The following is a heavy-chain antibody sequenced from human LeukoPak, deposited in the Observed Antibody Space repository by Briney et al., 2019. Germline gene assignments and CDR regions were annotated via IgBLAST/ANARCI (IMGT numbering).Heavy chain of an antibody. V-gene: IGHV1-69-2*01. J-gene: IGHJ4*02. CDR2: VDPEDGET. CDR3: ATWGVVAATVIFDY. CDR1: GYTFTDYY. Sequence: ASVTVSCKVSGYTFTDYYMHWVQQAPGKGLEWMGLVDPEDGETMYAEKFQGRVTITADTSTDTAYMELSSLRSEDTAVYYCATWGVVAATVIFDYWGQGTLVTVSS. D-gene: IGHD2-15*01.